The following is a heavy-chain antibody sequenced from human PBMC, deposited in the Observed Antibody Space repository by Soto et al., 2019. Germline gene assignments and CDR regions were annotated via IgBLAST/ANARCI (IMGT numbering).Heavy chain of an antibody. CDR3: ARARSYYYGMDV. CDR2: IGTAGDT. V-gene: IGHV3-13*01. Sequence: EVQLVESGGGLVQPGGSLRLSCAASGFTFSSYDMHWVRQATGKGLEWVSAIGTAGDTYYPGSVKGRFTISRENAKNSLYLQMNSLRAEDTAVYYCARARSYYYGMDVWGQGTTVTVSS. J-gene: IGHJ6*02. CDR1: GFTFSSYD.